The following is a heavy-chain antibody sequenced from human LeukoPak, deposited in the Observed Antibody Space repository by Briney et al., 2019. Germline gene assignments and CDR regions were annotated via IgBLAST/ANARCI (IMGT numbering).Heavy chain of an antibody. CDR3: ARDNREVRGGDCFDV. Sequence: ASVKVSCKASGYTFTDYYIHWVRQAPGQGLEWMGWINPNSGVTNYAQKFQGRVTMTRDTSITTAYMELSRLRSDDTAVYYCARDNREVRGGDCFDVWGKGTTVTVSS. V-gene: IGHV1-2*02. CDR2: INPNSGVT. CDR1: GYTFTDYY. D-gene: IGHD2-21*02. J-gene: IGHJ6*04.